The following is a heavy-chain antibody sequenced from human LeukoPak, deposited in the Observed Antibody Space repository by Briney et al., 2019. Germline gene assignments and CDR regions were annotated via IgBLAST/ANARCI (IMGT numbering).Heavy chain of an antibody. CDR3: ARARYVNSFYAFDI. D-gene: IGHD3-9*01. Sequence: SETLSLTCTVSGGSISSYYWSWIRQPAGKGLEWIGRIYTSGSTSYNPSLKSRVTMSVDTSKNQFSLKLSSVTAADTAVYYCARARYVNSFYAFDIWGQGTLVTVSS. J-gene: IGHJ3*02. CDR1: GGSISSYY. CDR2: IYTSGST. V-gene: IGHV4-4*07.